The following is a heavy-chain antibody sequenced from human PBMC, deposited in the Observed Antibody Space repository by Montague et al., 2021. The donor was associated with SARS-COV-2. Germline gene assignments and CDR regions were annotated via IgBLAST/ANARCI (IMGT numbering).Heavy chain of an antibody. CDR2: IYYSGST. Sequence: TLSLTCIVSGGSISSGGYYWSWIRQPPGKGLEWIGYIYYSGSTYYNPSLKSRLSISLDASKNHFSLRLSSVTAADTAVYYCVRSESPSYSSSPFDYWGQGTLVTASS. J-gene: IGHJ4*02. CDR1: GGSISSGGYY. V-gene: IGHV4-31*03. D-gene: IGHD6-13*01. CDR3: VRSESPSYSSSPFDY.